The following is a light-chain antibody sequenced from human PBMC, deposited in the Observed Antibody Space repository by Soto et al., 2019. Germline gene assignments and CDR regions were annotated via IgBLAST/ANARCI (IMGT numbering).Light chain of an antibody. CDR2: ETS. V-gene: IGKV1-39*01. CDR1: QSLGRR. CDR3: QQSFGPPYT. Sequence: DIQMTQSPSSLYASVGDRVTITCRASQSLGRRLNWYQQKAGEAPKLLIYETSNLQNGVPARFSGSGSETDCTLTINSLQPEEFATYYCQQSFGPPYTFGQGTKLE. J-gene: IGKJ2*01.